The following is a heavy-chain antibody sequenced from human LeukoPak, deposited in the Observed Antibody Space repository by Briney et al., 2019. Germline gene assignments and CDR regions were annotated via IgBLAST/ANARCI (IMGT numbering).Heavy chain of an antibody. CDR2: ISWNSGSI. V-gene: IGHV3-9*01. Sequence: PGRSLRLSCAASGFTFDDYAMHWVRQAPGKGLEWVSGISWNSGSIGYADSVKGRFTISRDNAKNSLYLQMNSLRAEDTALCYCAKASGPLVTVYYFDYWGQGTLVTVSS. CDR3: AKASGPLVTVYYFDY. J-gene: IGHJ4*02. CDR1: GFTFDDYA. D-gene: IGHD3-10*01.